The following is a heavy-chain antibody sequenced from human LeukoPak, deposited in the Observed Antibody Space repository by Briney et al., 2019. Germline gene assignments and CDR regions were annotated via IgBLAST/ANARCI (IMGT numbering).Heavy chain of an antibody. CDR3: ARGALDSSGWFYHGMDV. CDR2: FYTGGST. D-gene: IGHD6-19*01. CDR1: GGSVSSDSYF. Sequence: SETLSLTCTVSGGSVSSDSYFWTWIRQSAGRGLEWIGRFYTGGSTNYNPSLKSRVTMSVDTSKNQFSLKLTSVIAADTAVYYCARGALDSSGWFYHGMDVWGQGTTVTVSS. V-gene: IGHV4-61*02. J-gene: IGHJ6*02.